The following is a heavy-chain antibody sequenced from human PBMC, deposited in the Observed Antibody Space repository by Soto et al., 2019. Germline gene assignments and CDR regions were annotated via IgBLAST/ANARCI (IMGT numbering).Heavy chain of an antibody. CDR2: ISDIAYT. J-gene: IGHJ6*02. D-gene: IGHD3-10*01. CDR1: GGSISSGEYY. CDR3: ARQGFGVLHGLVDV. Sequence: SETLSLTCTVSGGSISSGEYYWTWIRQPPGKGLEWIGYISDIAYTSYNPSLKGRVSISVDTSKNQFSLTLTSVTAADTAVYYCARQGFGVLHGLVDVWGQGTPVTVSS. V-gene: IGHV4-61*08.